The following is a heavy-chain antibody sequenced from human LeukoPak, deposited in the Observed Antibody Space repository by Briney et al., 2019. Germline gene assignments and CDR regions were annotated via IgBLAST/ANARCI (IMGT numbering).Heavy chain of an antibody. CDR2: ISAYNGNT. Sequence: ASVTVSCQASGYTFTSYGISWVRQAGGQGLEWMGWISAYNGNTNYAQKLQGRVTMTTDTSTSTAYMELRRLRSDDTAVYYCAKDSFDSSGYYDYYYYGMDVWGQGTTVTVSS. D-gene: IGHD3-22*01. V-gene: IGHV1-18*01. CDR1: GYTFTSYG. CDR3: AKDSFDSSGYYDYYYYGMDV. J-gene: IGHJ6*02.